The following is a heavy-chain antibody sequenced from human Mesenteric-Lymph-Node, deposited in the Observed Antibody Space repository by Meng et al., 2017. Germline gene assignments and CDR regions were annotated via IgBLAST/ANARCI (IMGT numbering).Heavy chain of an antibody. CDR2: INSDGSIT. D-gene: IGHD4-17*01. J-gene: IGHJ4*02. CDR1: GFTFSSYA. V-gene: IGHV3-74*03. CDR3: ASQTNTGH. Sequence: LSLTCAASGFTFSSYAMSWVRQAPGKGLVWVSAINSDGSITTYADSVKGRFTISRDNAKNTLYLQMDSLRGEDTAVYYCASQTNTGHWGQGALVTVSS.